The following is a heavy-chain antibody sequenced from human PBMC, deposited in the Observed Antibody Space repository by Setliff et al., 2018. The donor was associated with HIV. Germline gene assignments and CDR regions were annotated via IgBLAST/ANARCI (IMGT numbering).Heavy chain of an antibody. CDR2: IIPIFGTK. J-gene: IGHJ6*03. CDR1: GGTFSSYS. CDR3: ARNPRRAVAGTDYYYYMDV. D-gene: IGHD6-19*01. Sequence: GASVKVSCKASGGTFSSYSITWVRQAPGQGLEWVGGIIPIFGTKNYAQKFQGRVTMTRDTSTSTVYMELSSLRSEDTAVYYCARNPRRAVAGTDYYYYMDVWGKGTTFTVSS. V-gene: IGHV1-69*05.